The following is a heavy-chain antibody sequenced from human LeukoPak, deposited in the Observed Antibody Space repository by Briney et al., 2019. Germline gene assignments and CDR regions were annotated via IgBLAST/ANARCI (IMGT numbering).Heavy chain of an antibody. V-gene: IGHV1-8*01. D-gene: IGHD6-6*01. Sequence: ASVKVSCKASGYTFTSYDINWVRQAPGQGLEWMGWMNPNSGNTGYAQKLQGRVTMTRNTSISTAYMELSSLRSEDTAVYYCARSYSSSSWGDADAFDIWGQGTMVTVSS. CDR3: ARSYSSSSWGDADAFDI. CDR2: MNPNSGNT. J-gene: IGHJ3*02. CDR1: GYTFTSYD.